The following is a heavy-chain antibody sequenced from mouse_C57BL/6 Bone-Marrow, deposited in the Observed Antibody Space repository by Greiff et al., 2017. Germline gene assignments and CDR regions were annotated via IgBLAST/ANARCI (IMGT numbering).Heavy chain of an antibody. CDR1: EYEFPSPD. J-gene: IGHJ4*01. D-gene: IGHD2-5*01. CDR3: ARRGGYSNRYAMDY. Sequence: EVKLMESGGGLVQPGESLKLSCESNEYEFPSPDMSWVRTTPEKRLALVAAITSDGGSTYYPDTMETRFIISRDNTKKTLYLQVSSLMSEDTALYYCARRGGYSNRYAMDYWGQGTSVTVSS. V-gene: IGHV5-2*01. CDR2: ITSDGGST.